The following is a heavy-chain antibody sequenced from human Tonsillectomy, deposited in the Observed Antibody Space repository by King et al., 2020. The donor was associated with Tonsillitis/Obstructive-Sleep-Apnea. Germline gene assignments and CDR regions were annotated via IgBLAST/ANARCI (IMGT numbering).Heavy chain of an antibody. CDR2: INPSGGST. D-gene: IGHD2-2*01. CDR3: ARYFCSSTSCQGYFQH. J-gene: IGHJ1*01. Sequence: QLVQSGAEVKKPGASVKVSCKASGYTFTSYYMHWVRQATGQGLEWMGIINPSGGSTSYAQKFQGRVTMTRETSTSTVYMELSSLRSEDTAVYYCARYFCSSTSCQGYFQHWGQGTLVTVSS. V-gene: IGHV1-46*01. CDR1: GYTFTSYY.